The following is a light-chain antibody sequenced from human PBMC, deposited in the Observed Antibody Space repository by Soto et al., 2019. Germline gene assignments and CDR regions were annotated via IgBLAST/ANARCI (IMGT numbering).Light chain of an antibody. CDR2: VVS. J-gene: IGLJ1*01. CDR1: SSDVGASDF. Sequence: QSVLTQPRSVSGSPGQSVTISCAGTSSDVGASDFVSWHQQHPGKAPKLIMYVVSKRPSGVPDRFSGSKSGNTASLTISVLQTEDDADYYCCSYTVTGTYVFGPGTKLTVL. CDR3: CSYTVTGTYV. V-gene: IGLV2-11*01.